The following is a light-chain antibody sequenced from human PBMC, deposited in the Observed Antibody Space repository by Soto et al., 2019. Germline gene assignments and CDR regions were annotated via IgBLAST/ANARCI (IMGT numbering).Light chain of an antibody. J-gene: IGLJ1*01. CDR1: SGDIGSYNR. CDR2: EVT. Sequence: QSALTQPASVSGSPGQSITISCTGTSGDIGSYNRVSWYQQHPGKAPKLIIYEVTDRPSGVSNRFSGSKSGNTASLTIVGLRSEDEAVYYCAAWDASLSACVFGNGTKVTVL. V-gene: IGLV2-14*01. CDR3: AAWDASLSACV.